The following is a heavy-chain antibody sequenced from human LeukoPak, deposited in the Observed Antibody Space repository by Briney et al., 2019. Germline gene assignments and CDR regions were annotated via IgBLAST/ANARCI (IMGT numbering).Heavy chain of an antibody. J-gene: IGHJ4*02. V-gene: IGHV3-23*01. CDR2: ISGSGGST. D-gene: IGHD6-13*01. Sequence: GGSLRLSCAASGFTFSSYAMSWARQAPGKGLEWVSAISGSGGSTYYADSVKGRFTISRDNSKNTLYLQMNSLRAEDTAVYYCAKDQGVAAAGTDDGYWGQGTLVTVSS. CDR1: GFTFSSYA. CDR3: AKDQGVAAAGTDDGY.